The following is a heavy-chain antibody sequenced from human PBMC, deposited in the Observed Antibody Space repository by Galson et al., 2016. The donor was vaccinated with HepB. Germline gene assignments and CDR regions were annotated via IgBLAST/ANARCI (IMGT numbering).Heavy chain of an antibody. V-gene: IGHV3-23*01. CDR2: ISGSGGST. CDR3: AKDLTVGTEIDY. D-gene: IGHD1-26*01. Sequence: SLRLSCAASRFTFSSYAMNWVRQAPGKGLEWVSTISGSGGSTYYADSVKGRFTISRDNSKNTLYLQMNSLRADDTAVYYCAKDLTVGTEIDYWGQGTLVTVSS. J-gene: IGHJ4*02. CDR1: RFTFSSYA.